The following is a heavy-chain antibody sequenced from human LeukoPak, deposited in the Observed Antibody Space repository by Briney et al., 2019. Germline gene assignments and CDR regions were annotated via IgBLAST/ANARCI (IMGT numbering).Heavy chain of an antibody. CDR3: ATFVVVPAATMAWGHWFDP. J-gene: IGHJ5*02. Sequence: GASVKVSCKASGYTFTGYYMHWVRQAPGQGLEWMGWINPNSGGTNYAQKFQGRVTMTRDTSISTAYMELSRLGSDDTAVYYCATFVVVPAATMAWGHWFDPWGQGTLVTVSS. CDR2: INPNSGGT. CDR1: GYTFTGYY. V-gene: IGHV1-2*02. D-gene: IGHD2-2*01.